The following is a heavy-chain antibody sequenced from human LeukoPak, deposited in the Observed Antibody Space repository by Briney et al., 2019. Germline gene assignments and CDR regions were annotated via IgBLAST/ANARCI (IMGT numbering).Heavy chain of an antibody. CDR1: GFTFSSYA. CDR3: VRGIVTEDH. Sequence: GGSLRLSCAASGFTFSSYAMSWARQAPGKGLVWVSRINSDGSTTNYADSVKGRFSISRDNAKNTLHLQMHSLRAEDTAVYYCVRGIVTEDHWGQGTLVTVSS. J-gene: IGHJ4*02. CDR2: INSDGSTT. D-gene: IGHD2/OR15-2a*01. V-gene: IGHV3-74*01.